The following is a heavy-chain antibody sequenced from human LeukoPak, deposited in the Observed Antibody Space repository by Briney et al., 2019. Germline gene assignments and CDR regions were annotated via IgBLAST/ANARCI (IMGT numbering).Heavy chain of an antibody. CDR2: ISDSGST. Sequence: PSETLSLTCTVSGGSISGYYWSWIRQPPGKGLEYIGHISDSGSTSYNPSLKSRVTISVDTSKNQFSLKLSPVTAADTAVYYCARRGYMDLWGKGTTVTVSS. V-gene: IGHV4-59*08. CDR3: ARRGYMDL. J-gene: IGHJ6*03. D-gene: IGHD3-10*01. CDR1: GGSISGYY.